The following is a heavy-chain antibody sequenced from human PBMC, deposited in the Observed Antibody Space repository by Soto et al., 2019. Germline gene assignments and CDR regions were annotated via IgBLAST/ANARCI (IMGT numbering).Heavy chain of an antibody. CDR1: GGSISSGGYY. D-gene: IGHD6-19*01. Sequence: PSETLSLTCTVSGGSISSGGYYWSWIRQHPGKGLEWIGYMYYSGSTNYNPSLKSRVTISLDTSKNQFSLKLSSVTAADTAVYYCASQNQWLINWFDPWGQGTLVTVSS. V-gene: IGHV4-61*08. CDR3: ASQNQWLINWFDP. CDR2: MYYSGST. J-gene: IGHJ5*02.